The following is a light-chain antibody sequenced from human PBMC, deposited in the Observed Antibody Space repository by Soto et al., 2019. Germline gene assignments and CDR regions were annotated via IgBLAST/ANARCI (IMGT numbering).Light chain of an antibody. V-gene: IGKV1-39*01. Sequence: DIQMTQSPSSLAASVGDRVTITCRASQTISSYLDWYQQKPGKAPKLLIFAASSLPSGVPSRFSGSGSGTDFTFTIGSLQPEDFATYFCQQCFSTPLTFGGGTKVDIK. CDR1: QTISSY. J-gene: IGKJ4*01. CDR3: QQCFSTPLT. CDR2: AAS.